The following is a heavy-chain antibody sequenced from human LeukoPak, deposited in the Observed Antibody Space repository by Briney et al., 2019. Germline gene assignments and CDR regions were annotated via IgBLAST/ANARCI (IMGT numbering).Heavy chain of an antibody. Sequence: PSETLSLTCAVYGGSFSGYYWSWIRQPPGKGLEWIGEINHCGSTNYNPSLKSRVTISVDTSKNQFSLKLSSVTAADTAVYYCARGPSSGELDYWGQGTLVTVSS. V-gene: IGHV4-34*01. CDR2: INHCGST. CDR1: GGSFSGYY. J-gene: IGHJ4*02. D-gene: IGHD2-15*01. CDR3: ARGPSSGELDY.